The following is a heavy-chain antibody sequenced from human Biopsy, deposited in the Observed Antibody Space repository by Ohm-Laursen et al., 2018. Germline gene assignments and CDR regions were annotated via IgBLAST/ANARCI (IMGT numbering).Heavy chain of an antibody. V-gene: IGHV1-46*01. CDR2: ISPSGGGT. Sequence: GASVKVSCKGSEFSFSRYDMHWVRQAPGRGLEWMGIISPSGGGTMDTQKFQDRLAMTRDTSTSTVHMELKSLKSKDTAVCYCAIFEGYSDDNLDYEHYGVDVWGQGTTVTVSS. CDR3: AIFEGYSDDNLDYEHYGVDV. CDR1: EFSFSRYD. J-gene: IGHJ6*02. D-gene: IGHD1-26*01.